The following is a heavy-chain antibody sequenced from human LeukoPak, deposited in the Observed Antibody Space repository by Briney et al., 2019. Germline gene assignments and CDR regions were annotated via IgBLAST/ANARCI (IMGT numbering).Heavy chain of an antibody. CDR2: ISSSSSYI. CDR3: ARGWDYDILTGYYPFDY. V-gene: IGHV3-21*01. Sequence: GGSLRLSCAASRFTFSSYSMNWVRQAPGKGLEWVSSISSSSSYIYYADSVKGRFTISRDNAKNSLYLQMNSLRAEDTAVYYCARGWDYDILTGYYPFDYWGQGTLVTVSS. D-gene: IGHD3-9*01. J-gene: IGHJ4*02. CDR1: RFTFSSYS.